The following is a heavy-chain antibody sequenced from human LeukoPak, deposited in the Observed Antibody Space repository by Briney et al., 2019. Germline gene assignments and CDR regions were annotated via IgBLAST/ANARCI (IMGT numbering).Heavy chain of an antibody. D-gene: IGHD4-23*01. Sequence: SETLSLTCTVSGGSISGGDYYWSWIRQPPGKGLEWIGYIYYSGSTYYNPSLKSRVTISVDTSKNQFSLKLSSVTAADTAVYYCASDYGGNPEYFQHWGQGTLVTVSS. J-gene: IGHJ1*01. CDR1: GGSISGGDYY. CDR3: ASDYGGNPEYFQH. CDR2: IYYSGST. V-gene: IGHV4-30-4*01.